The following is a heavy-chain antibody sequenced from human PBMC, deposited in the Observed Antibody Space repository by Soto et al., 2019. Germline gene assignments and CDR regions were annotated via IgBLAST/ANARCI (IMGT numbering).Heavy chain of an antibody. CDR1: GGSISSSSYY. Sequence: SETLSLTCTVSGGSISSSSYYWGWIRQPPGKGLEWIGSIYYSGSTYYNPSLKSRVTISVDTSKNQFSLKLSSVTAADTAVYYCARVLKRASSSWFNWFDPWGQGTLVTVSS. J-gene: IGHJ5*02. V-gene: IGHV4-39*01. CDR2: IYYSGST. CDR3: ARVLKRASSSWFNWFDP. D-gene: IGHD6-13*01.